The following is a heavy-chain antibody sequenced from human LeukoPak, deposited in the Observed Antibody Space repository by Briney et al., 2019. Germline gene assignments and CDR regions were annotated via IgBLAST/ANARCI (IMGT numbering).Heavy chain of an antibody. Sequence: SETLSLTCTVSAGSVSNGPYYWGWIRQPPGKGLEWIGTFYYSGSTDYNPSLKSRVTISVDTSKNQFSLKLSSVTAADTAVYYCARTATVTILDVWGKGTTVTVSS. CDR3: ARTATVTILDV. CDR1: AGSVSNGPYY. J-gene: IGHJ6*04. CDR2: FYYSGST. V-gene: IGHV4-39*07. D-gene: IGHD4-17*01.